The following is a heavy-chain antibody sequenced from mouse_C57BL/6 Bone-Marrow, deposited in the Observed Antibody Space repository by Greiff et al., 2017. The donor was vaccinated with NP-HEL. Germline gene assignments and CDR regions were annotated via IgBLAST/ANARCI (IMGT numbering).Heavy chain of an antibody. J-gene: IGHJ2*01. CDR3: TTPYFYGSTFYFDY. Sequence: VQLQQSGAELVRPGASVKLSCTASGFNIKDDYMHWVKQRPEQGLEWIGWIDPENGDTEYASQFQGKATITADTASNTASLQLSSLTSEDTAVYYCTTPYFYGSTFYFDYWGQGTTLTVSS. V-gene: IGHV14-4*01. CDR1: GFNIKDDY. D-gene: IGHD1-1*01. CDR2: IDPENGDT.